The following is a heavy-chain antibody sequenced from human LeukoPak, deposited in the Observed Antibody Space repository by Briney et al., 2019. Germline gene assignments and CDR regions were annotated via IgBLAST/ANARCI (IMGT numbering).Heavy chain of an antibody. CDR2: IYYTGRT. CDR3: ARGGGFYSYMDV. D-gene: IGHD1-26*01. J-gene: IGHJ6*03. V-gene: IGHV4-39*01. Sequence: SETLSLTCTVSGDSISDINHYWGWIRQPPGKELEWIGNIYYTGRTFYNPSLKSRVTISRDTSKNQFSLKLSSVTAADTAVFYCARGGGFYSYMDVWDRGTTVTVSS. CDR1: GDSISDINHY.